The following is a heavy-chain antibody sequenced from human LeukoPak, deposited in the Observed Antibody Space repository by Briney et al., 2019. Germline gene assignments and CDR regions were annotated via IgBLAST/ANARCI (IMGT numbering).Heavy chain of an antibody. J-gene: IGHJ6*02. CDR2: IRSKAYGGTT. D-gene: IGHD3-9*01. Sequence: GGSLTLSCTASGFTVGDYAMSWVRQGPGKGLEWVGFIRSKAYGGTTEYAASVKGRFTISRDDSKSIAYLQMNSLKSEDTAVYYCTRDLRRIRYFDWPIYGMDVWGQGTTVTVSS. CDR3: TRDLRRIRYFDWPIYGMDV. CDR1: GFTVGDYA. V-gene: IGHV3-49*04.